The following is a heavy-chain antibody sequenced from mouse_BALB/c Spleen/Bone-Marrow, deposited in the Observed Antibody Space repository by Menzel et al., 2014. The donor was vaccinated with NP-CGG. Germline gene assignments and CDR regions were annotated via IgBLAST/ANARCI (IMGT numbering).Heavy chain of an antibody. CDR3: ARHGFYYAMDY. CDR2: INSDGGIT. J-gene: IGHJ4*01. V-gene: IGHV5-2*01. Sequence: EVKLQESGGGLVQPGESLKLSCESNEYEFPSHDMSWVRKTPEKRLELVAAINSDGGITNYPDTMERRFTISRDNTKXTLYLQMSSPRSEDTALYYCARHGFYYAMDYWGQGTSVTVSS. CDR1: EYEFPSHD.